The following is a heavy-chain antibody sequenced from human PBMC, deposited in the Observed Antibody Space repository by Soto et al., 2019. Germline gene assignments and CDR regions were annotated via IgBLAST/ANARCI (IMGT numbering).Heavy chain of an antibody. CDR3: ARDGSGYRSRASPMDV. D-gene: IGHD3-22*01. CDR2: IIPIFGTA. J-gene: IGHJ6*02. V-gene: IGHV1-69*01. Sequence: VQLVQSGAEVKKPGSSVKVSCKASGDTFSSYAISWVRQAPGQRLEWMGGIIPIFGTANYAQKFQGRVTITADESTSTAYMELSSLRSEDTAVYYCARDGSGYRSRASPMDVWGQGTTVTVSS. CDR1: GDTFSSYA.